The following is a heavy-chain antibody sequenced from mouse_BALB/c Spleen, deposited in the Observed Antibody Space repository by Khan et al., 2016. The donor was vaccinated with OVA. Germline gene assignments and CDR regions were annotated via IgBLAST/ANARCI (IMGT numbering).Heavy chain of an antibody. D-gene: IGHD1-2*01. Sequence: VQLQQPGPGLVKPSQSLSLTCTVTGYSITSGYGWNWIRQFPGNKLEWMGYISYSGSTNYNPSLKSRISITRDTSKNQFFLQFNSVTTENTATYYCARTARIKYWGQGTTLTVSS. V-gene: IGHV3-2*02. J-gene: IGHJ2*01. CDR2: ISYSGST. CDR1: GYSITSGYG. CDR3: ARTARIKY.